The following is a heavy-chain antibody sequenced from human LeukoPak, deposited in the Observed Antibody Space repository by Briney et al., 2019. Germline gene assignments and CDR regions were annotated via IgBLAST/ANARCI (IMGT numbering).Heavy chain of an antibody. J-gene: IGHJ4*02. Sequence: GGSLRLSCAGSGFAFDSFTMTWVRQAPGKGLEWVSLISDTGRDINYADSVRGRFTISRDNTKNSLFLQMDSLRAKDAAIYYCAKGLFSAYDKYLDSWGQGTLVTVSS. CDR2: ISDTGRDI. CDR3: AKGLFSAYDKYLDS. D-gene: IGHD5-12*01. V-gene: IGHV3-21*04. CDR1: GFAFDSFT.